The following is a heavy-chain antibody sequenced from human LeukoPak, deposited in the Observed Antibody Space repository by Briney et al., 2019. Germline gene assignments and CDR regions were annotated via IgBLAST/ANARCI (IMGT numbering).Heavy chain of an antibody. D-gene: IGHD2-8*01. CDR2: IYPGDSDT. CDR3: ASLARRVYVEDYFDY. V-gene: IGHV5-51*01. J-gene: IGHJ4*02. Sequence: PGASLQISCQGSGYSFTIYWIGWVRQMPGKGLEWMGIIYPGDSDTTYSPPFQGQVTMSADKSITTAYVQWSSLKASDTAMYYCASLARRVYVEDYFDYWGQGTLVTVPP. CDR1: GYSFTIYW.